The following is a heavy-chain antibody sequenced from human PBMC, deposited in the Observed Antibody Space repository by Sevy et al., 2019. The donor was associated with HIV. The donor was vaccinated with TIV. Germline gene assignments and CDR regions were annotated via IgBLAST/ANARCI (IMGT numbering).Heavy chain of an antibody. CDR1: GDSFSSYF. CDR3: ARSNWVTATNGFSKSYYFDY. J-gene: IGHJ4*02. V-gene: IGHV4-4*07. CDR2: INTSGST. Sequence: SETLSLTCTVSGDSFSSYFWAWIRQPAGKGLEWIGRINTSGSTNYNPSLKSRVTMSVDTSTSQFSLKGTSLTAADTAIYFCARSNWVTATNGFSKSYYFDYWGQGSLVTVSS. D-gene: IGHD7-27*01.